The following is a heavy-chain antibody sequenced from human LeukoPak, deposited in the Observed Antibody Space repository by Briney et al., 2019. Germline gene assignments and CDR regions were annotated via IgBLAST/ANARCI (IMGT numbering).Heavy chain of an antibody. CDR1: GYTFTSYG. Sequence: ASVKVSCKASGYTFTSYGISWVPQAPGQGLEWMGWISAYNGNTNYPQKLQGRVTMTTETSTSTAYMELRSLRSGDTAVYYCARREFLGYMDVWGKGTTVTVSS. J-gene: IGHJ6*03. D-gene: IGHD3-10*01. CDR3: ARREFLGYMDV. CDR2: ISAYNGNT. V-gene: IGHV1-18*01.